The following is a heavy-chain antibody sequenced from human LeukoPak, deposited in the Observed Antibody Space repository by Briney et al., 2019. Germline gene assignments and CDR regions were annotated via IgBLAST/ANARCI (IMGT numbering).Heavy chain of an antibody. CDR1: GFTFSSYA. CDR2: ISGSGGST. J-gene: IGHJ4*02. Sequence: GGSLRLSCAASGFTFSSYAVSWVRQAPGKGLEGVSAISGSGGSTYYADSVKGRFTISRGNSKNTLYLQMNSLRAEDTAVYYCAKNRYSGSYRVFLDYWGQGTLVTVSS. V-gene: IGHV3-23*01. D-gene: IGHD1-26*01. CDR3: AKNRYSGSYRVFLDY.